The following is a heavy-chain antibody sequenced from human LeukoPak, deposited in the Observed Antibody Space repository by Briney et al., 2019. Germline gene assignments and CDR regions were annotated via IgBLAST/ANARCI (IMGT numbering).Heavy chain of an antibody. V-gene: IGHV1-3*01. Sequence: ASVKVSCKASGYTFTRYVMHRVRQAPGQRLEWMGWINAGNGNKKYSQKFQGRVTITRDTSASTAYMELSSLRSEDTAVYYCARDWGKEAAGNAVWGQGTLVTVSS. CDR3: ARDWGKEAAGNAV. CDR1: GYTFTRYV. D-gene: IGHD6-13*01. CDR2: INAGNGNK. J-gene: IGHJ4*02.